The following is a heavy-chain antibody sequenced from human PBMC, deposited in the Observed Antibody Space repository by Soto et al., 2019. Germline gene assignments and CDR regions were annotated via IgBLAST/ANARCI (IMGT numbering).Heavy chain of an antibody. V-gene: IGHV3-30*18. D-gene: IGHD5-18*01. J-gene: IGHJ4*02. CDR2: ISYDGSNK. CDR3: AKGGDTAMVPFDY. CDR1: GFTFSSYG. Sequence: VQLVESGGGVVQPGRSLRLSCAASGFTFSSYGMHWVRQAPGKGLEWVAVISYDGSNKYYADSVKGRFTISRDNSKNTLYLQMNSLRAEDTAVYYCAKGGDTAMVPFDYWGQGTLVTVSS.